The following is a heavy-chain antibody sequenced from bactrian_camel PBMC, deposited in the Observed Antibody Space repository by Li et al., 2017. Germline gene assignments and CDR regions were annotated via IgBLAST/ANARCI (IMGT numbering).Heavy chain of an antibody. D-gene: IGHD1*01. CDR2: IDSTGRT. Sequence: HVQLVESGGGSVQSGGSMRVSYEASGNTVGPMCMGWFRQVPGKEREAIASIDSTGRTAYSDSVKGRFTISKDNAKNTLYLQMNSLKAEDTAMYYCATRRYCTSISPAAFGNWGQGTQVTVS. J-gene: IGHJ4*01. CDR3: ATRRYCTSISPAAFGN. V-gene: IGHV3S53*01. CDR1: GNTVGPMC.